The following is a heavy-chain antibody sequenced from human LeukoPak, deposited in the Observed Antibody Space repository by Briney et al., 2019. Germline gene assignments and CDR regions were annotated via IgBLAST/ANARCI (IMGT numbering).Heavy chain of an antibody. V-gene: IGHV3-11*06. Sequence: PGGSLRLSCAASGFTFSDYYMSWIRQAPGKGLEWVSYISSSSSYTNYADSVKGRFTISRDNAKNSLYLQMNSLRAEDTAVYYCASLAAWGSYRYDVHDYWGQGTLVTVSS. J-gene: IGHJ4*02. CDR1: GFTFSDYY. CDR3: ASLAAWGSYRYDVHDY. D-gene: IGHD3-16*02. CDR2: ISSSSSYT.